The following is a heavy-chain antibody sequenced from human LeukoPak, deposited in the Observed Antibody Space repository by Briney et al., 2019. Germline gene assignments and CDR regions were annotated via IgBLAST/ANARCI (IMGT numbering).Heavy chain of an antibody. Sequence: GGSLRLSCAASGFTFSSYAMSWVRQAPGKGLEWVSAISGSGGSTYYADSVKGRFTISRDNSKNTLYLQMNSLRAEDTAVYYCAKGGSGRLWFGELSSRYGMDVWGQGTTVTVSS. CDR2: ISGSGGST. D-gene: IGHD3-10*01. J-gene: IGHJ6*02. V-gene: IGHV3-23*01. CDR3: AKGGSGRLWFGELSSRYGMDV. CDR1: GFTFSSYA.